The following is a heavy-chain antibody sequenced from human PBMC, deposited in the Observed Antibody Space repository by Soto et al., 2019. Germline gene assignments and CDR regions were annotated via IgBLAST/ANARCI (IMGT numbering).Heavy chain of an antibody. CDR2: IYYSGST. Sequence: SETLSLTCTVSGGSISSSSYYWGWIRQPPGKGLEWFGSIYYSGSTYYNQSLNSRVTISVDTSKNQFSLKLSSVTAADTAVYYCARHGYYDSSGYIFDYWGQGTLVTVSS. V-gene: IGHV4-39*01. D-gene: IGHD3-22*01. CDR1: GGSISSSSYY. CDR3: ARHGYYDSSGYIFDY. J-gene: IGHJ4*02.